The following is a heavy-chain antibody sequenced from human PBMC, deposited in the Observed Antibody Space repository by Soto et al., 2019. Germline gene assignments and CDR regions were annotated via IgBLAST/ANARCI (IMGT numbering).Heavy chain of an antibody. V-gene: IGHV1-69*06. Sequence: QVQLVQSGTEVKKPGSSVKVSCKASGGTFRSNAISLVRQAPGQGLEWMGGLIPIFGTTNYAQKFQGRVTITADKSASTAYMELSSLRSDDTAVYYCASLPSFYYGSGSGMDVWGQGTTVTVSS. D-gene: IGHD3-10*01. CDR1: GGTFRSNA. J-gene: IGHJ6*02. CDR3: ASLPSFYYGSGSGMDV. CDR2: LIPIFGTT.